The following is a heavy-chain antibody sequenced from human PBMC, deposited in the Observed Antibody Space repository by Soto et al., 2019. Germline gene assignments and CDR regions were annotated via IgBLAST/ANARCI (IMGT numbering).Heavy chain of an antibody. CDR2: IIPIFGTA. D-gene: IGHD4-4*01. J-gene: IGHJ6*02. CDR3: ASALSHYRQGSYGMDV. V-gene: IGHV1-69*01. CDR1: GGTFSSYA. Sequence: QVQLMQSGAEVKKPGSSVKVSCKASGGTFSSYAISWVRQAPGQGLEWMGGIIPIFGTANYAQKFQGRVTITADESTSTAYMELSSLRSEDTAVYYCASALSHYRQGSYGMDVWGQGTTVTVSS.